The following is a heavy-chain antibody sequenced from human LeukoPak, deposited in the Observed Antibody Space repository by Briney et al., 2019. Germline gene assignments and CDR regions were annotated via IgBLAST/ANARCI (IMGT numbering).Heavy chain of an antibody. D-gene: IGHD3-16*01. CDR3: VKGGWADY. V-gene: IGHV3-23*01. CDR2: ISRGANRI. Sequence: GGSLRLSCAASGFPFSNFEMTWVRQAPGQGLEWVSFISRGANRIYYADSVKGRFTVSRDNSKKTLFLQMNSLRAGDTGVYYCVKGGWADYWGPGTLVTVSS. CDR1: GFPFSNFE. J-gene: IGHJ4*02.